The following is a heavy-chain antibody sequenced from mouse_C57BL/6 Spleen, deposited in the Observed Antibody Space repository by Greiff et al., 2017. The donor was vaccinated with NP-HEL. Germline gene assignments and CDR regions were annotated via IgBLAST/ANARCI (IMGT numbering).Heavy chain of an antibody. V-gene: IGHV1-15*01. J-gene: IGHJ3*01. CDR1: GYTITDYE. D-gene: IGHD1-1*01. CDR3: TRDWYSGSSPWFAY. Sequence: QVQLQQSGAELVRPGASVTLSCKASGYTITDYEMHWVKQTPVHGLEWIGAIDPETGGTAYNQKFKGKAILTADKSSSTAYMELRSLTSEDSAVYYCTRDWYSGSSPWFAYWGQGTLVTVSA. CDR2: IDPETGGT.